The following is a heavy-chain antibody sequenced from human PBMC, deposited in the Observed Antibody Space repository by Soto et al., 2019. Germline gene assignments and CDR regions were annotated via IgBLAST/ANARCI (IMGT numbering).Heavy chain of an antibody. CDR2: TSYDGSNK. D-gene: IGHD5-12*01. J-gene: IGHJ4*02. CDR1: GFTFSSYG. Sequence: GGSLRLSCAASGFTFSSYGMHWVRQAPGKGLEWVALTSYDGSNKYYGDSVKGRFTISRDNSKNTLYLQMDSLRAEDTAVYYCAKDSGRARIVATILDYWGQGTLVTVSS. V-gene: IGHV3-30*18. CDR3: AKDSGRARIVATILDY.